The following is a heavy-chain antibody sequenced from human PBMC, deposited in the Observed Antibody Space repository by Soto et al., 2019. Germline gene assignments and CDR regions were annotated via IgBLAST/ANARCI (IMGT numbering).Heavy chain of an antibody. V-gene: IGHV1-2*02. Sequence: QLHLVQSGAVVKKPGAPVTVSCSASGYPVTAYYMHWVRQAPGRGLEWMGGINPATGAAKYTQTFQGRVTMTRDTSTSTVFMELSGLTSEDTAVFYWARGGGVGVAGSAAFDMWGQGTLVTVSS. J-gene: IGHJ3*02. CDR2: INPATGAA. CDR1: GYPVTAYY. CDR3: ARGGGVGVAGSAAFDM. D-gene: IGHD3-3*01.